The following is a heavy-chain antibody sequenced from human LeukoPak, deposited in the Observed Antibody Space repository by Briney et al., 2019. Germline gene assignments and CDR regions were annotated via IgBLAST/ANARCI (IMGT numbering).Heavy chain of an antibody. V-gene: IGHV1-69*13. D-gene: IGHD3-10*01. CDR1: GGTFSSYA. J-gene: IGHJ5*02. CDR3: ASVTMVRGVIRWFDP. Sequence: SVKVSCKASGGTFSSYAISWVRQAPGQGLEWMGGIIPIFGTANYAQKFQGRVTITADESTSTAYTELSSLRSEDTAVYYCASVTMVRGVIRWFDPWGQGTLVTVSS. CDR2: IIPIFGTA.